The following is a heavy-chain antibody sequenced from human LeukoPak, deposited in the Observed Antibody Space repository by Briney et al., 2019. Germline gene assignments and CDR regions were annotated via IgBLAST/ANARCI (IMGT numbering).Heavy chain of an antibody. Sequence: GGSLRLSCAASGFSFSDNYMSWIRQAPGQGLEWVSYISNTGSHTMYAESVRGRFTISRDNAKNSLYLEMNSLRADDTAVYYCARSRGVGPGAYFDYWGQGTVITVSS. D-gene: IGHD1-26*01. CDR1: GFSFSDNY. V-gene: IGHV3-11*03. CDR2: ISNTGSHT. CDR3: ARSRGVGPGAYFDY. J-gene: IGHJ4*02.